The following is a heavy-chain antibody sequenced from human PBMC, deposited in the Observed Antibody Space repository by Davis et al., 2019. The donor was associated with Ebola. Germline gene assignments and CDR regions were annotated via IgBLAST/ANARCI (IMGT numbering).Heavy chain of an antibody. CDR3: ARGSMLGALFDS. CDR1: GYTFTSYD. Sequence: ASVKVSCKASGYTFTSYDINWVRQAPGQGLEWMGIINPSGGSTTYAQKFQGRVTMTRDTSTSTVYMELSSLRSEDTAVYYCARGSMLGALFDSWGQGTLVTVSS. D-gene: IGHD1-26*01. J-gene: IGHJ4*02. V-gene: IGHV1-46*01. CDR2: INPSGGST.